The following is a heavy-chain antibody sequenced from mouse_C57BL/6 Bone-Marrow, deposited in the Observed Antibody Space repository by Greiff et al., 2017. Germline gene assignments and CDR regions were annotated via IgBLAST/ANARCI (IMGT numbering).Heavy chain of an antibody. V-gene: IGHV1-54*01. J-gene: IGHJ3*01. CDR1: GYAFTNYL. CDR2: IIPGSGGT. D-gene: IGHD2-3*01. CDR3: ARWLLRGGTFFAY. Sequence: VQLQQSGAELVRPGTSVKVSCKASGYAFTNYLIEWVKQRPGQGLDWIGVIIPGSGGTNYTEKFKGKATLTADKSSSTAYMQLSSLTSEDSAVYFCARWLLRGGTFFAYWGQGTLVTVSA.